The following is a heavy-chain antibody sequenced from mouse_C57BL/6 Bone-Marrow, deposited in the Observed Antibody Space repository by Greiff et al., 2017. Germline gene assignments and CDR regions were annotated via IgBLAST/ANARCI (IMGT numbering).Heavy chain of an antibody. Sequence: DVHLVESGGGLVQPVGSLKLSCAAPGFTFSSYAMSWARQTPQKRLDWVATISDGGSYTYYPDNVKGRFTISRDNAKDNLCLQMSRLKAEDTAIYYCRGYEGCAYWGPGTLVTVS. CDR2: ISDGGSYT. V-gene: IGHV5-4*01. D-gene: IGHD2-2*01. CDR3: RGYEGCAY. J-gene: IGHJ3*01. CDR1: GFTFSSYA.